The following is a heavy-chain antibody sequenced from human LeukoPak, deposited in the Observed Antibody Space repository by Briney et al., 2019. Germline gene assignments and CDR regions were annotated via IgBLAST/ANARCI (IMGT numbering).Heavy chain of an antibody. CDR2: ISYDGSNK. V-gene: IGHV3-30*18. J-gene: IGHJ4*02. D-gene: IGHD4-17*01. CDR3: AKDYGDYAHYFDY. CDR1: GFTFSSYG. Sequence: GGSLRLSCAASGFTFSSYGMHWVRQAPGKGLEWVAVISYDGSNKYYADSVKGRFTISRDNSKNTLYLQMNSLRAEDTAVYYCAKDYGDYAHYFDYWGQGTLVTVSS.